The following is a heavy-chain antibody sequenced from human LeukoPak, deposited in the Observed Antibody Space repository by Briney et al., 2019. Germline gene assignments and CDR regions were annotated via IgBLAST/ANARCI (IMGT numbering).Heavy chain of an antibody. V-gene: IGHV3-48*03. D-gene: IGHD4-17*01. CDR2: IPSSGGSN. CDR3: ARDAYGATFDAFDI. Sequence: PGGSLRLSCAASGFTFNTYEMNWVRQAPGKGLEWLSYIPSSGGSNYYAAPVKGRFTISRDNAKNSLYLQKNSLRVEDTAVYYCARDAYGATFDAFDIWGRGTTVTVSS. CDR1: GFTFNTYE. J-gene: IGHJ3*02.